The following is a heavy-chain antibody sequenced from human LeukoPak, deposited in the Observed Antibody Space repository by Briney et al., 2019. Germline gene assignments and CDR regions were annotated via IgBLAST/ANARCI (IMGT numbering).Heavy chain of an antibody. V-gene: IGHV4-39*01. CDR3: AGIYGSAFYYMDV. CDR1: GGSISSSSYY. Sequence: SETLSLTCTVSGGSISSSSYYWGWIRQPPGKGLEWIGSIYYSGSTYHIPSLKSRVTISVDTSKNQFSLKLSSVTAADTAVYYCAGIYGSAFYYMDVWGKGTTVTISS. CDR2: IYYSGST. J-gene: IGHJ6*03. D-gene: IGHD3-10*01.